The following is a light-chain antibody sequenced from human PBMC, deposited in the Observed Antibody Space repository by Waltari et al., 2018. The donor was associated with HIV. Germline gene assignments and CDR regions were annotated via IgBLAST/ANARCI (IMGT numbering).Light chain of an antibody. CDR2: RNN. V-gene: IGLV1-47*01. Sequence: QSGLTSPPAASGTPRQRVTISCSGTSYNSGSHYVSWYQQSPGPAPKLPIYRNNSRPSGVPDRISGSKSGTAAYLAIGGRRSEDEADYYCVAWDDTLSALFFGGGTKLTVL. CDR3: VAWDDTLSALF. J-gene: IGLJ2*01. CDR1: SYNSGSHY.